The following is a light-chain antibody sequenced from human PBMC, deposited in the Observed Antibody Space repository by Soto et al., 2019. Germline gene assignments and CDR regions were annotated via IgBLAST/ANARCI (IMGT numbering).Light chain of an antibody. CDR2: DAS. V-gene: IGKV3D-20*02. CDR1: QSVSSSY. CDR3: QQRSSWPWT. Sequence: EIVLTQSPGTLSLSPGERATLSCRASQSVSSSYLAWYQQKPGQAPRLLIYDASNRATGIPASFSGSGSGTDFTLTITSIEPEDFAVYYCQQRSSWPWTFGQGTRLEIK. J-gene: IGKJ5*01.